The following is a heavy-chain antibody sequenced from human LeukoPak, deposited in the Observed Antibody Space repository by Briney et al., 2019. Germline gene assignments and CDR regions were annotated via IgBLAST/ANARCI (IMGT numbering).Heavy chain of an antibody. D-gene: IGHD2-21*02. Sequence: ASVTVSCKASGFTFTGYYIHWVRQAPGHGLEWMGRVNPNSGDTNYAQNFQGRVNMTRDTSISTAYMELSGLRSDDTAVYYCARSYCGGDCYSDNWFDPWGQGTLVTVSS. CDR1: GFTFTGYY. J-gene: IGHJ5*02. V-gene: IGHV1-2*06. CDR2: VNPNSGDT. CDR3: ARSYCGGDCYSDNWFDP.